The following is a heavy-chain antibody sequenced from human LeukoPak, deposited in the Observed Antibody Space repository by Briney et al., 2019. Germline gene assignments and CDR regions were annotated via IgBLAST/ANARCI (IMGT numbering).Heavy chain of an antibody. CDR2: IYTSGST. V-gene: IGHV4-4*07. CDR1: GGSISNYY. J-gene: IGHJ4*02. Sequence: SETLSLTCTVSGGSISNYYWSWIRQPAGKGLEWIGRIYTSGSTNYNPSLKSRVTISVDKSKNQFSLKLSSVTAADTAVYYCATMDNFWSGFDYWGQGTLVTVSS. D-gene: IGHD3-3*01. CDR3: ATMDNFWSGFDY.